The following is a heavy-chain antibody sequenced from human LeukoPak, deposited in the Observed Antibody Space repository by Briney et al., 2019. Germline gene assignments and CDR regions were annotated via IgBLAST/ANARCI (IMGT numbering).Heavy chain of an antibody. CDR1: GFTFDDYA. Sequence: GGSLRLSCAASGFTFDDYAMHWVRQAPGKGLEWVSGISWNSGSIGYADSVKGRFTISRDNAKNSLYLQMNSLRAEDTALYYCAKENKRMHHAFDIWGQGTMVTVSS. V-gene: IGHV3-9*01. CDR3: AKENKRMHHAFDI. D-gene: IGHD6-25*01. J-gene: IGHJ3*02. CDR2: ISWNSGSI.